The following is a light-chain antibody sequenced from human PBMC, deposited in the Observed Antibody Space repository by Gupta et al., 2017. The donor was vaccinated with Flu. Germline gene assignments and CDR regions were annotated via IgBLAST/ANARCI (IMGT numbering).Light chain of an antibody. J-gene: IGLJ3*02. CDR3: AGWDDSLNHWV. V-gene: IGLV1-44*01. Sequence: SSPHIGSNTVDGYQQLPGTAPKLLIYSSAQRPSGVPDRFSASKSGTSASLAISGLQSEDEGDYYCAGWDDSLNHWVFGGGTKVTVL. CDR1: SPHIGSNT. CDR2: SSA.